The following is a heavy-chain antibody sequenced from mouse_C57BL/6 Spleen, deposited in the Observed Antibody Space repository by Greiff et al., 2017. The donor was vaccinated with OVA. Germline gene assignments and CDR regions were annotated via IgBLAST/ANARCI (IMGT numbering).Heavy chain of an antibody. D-gene: IGHD1-1*01. J-gene: IGHJ4*01. CDR2: IYPGDGDT. CDR1: GYAFSSSW. Sequence: QVQLKQSGPELVKPGASVKISCKASGYAFSSSWMNWVKQRPGKGLEWIGRIYPGDGDTNYNGKFKGKATLTADKSSSTAYMQLSSLTSEDSAVYFCAAGATVVADYAMDYWGQGTSVTVSS. V-gene: IGHV1-82*01. CDR3: AAGATVVADYAMDY.